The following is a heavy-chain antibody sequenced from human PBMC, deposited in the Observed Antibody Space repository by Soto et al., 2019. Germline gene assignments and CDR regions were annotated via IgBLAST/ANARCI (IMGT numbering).Heavy chain of an antibody. CDR1: GFVFTSYA. J-gene: IGHJ5*02. V-gene: IGHV3-30-3*01. CDR3: ARGGSSDWHSPYFDP. D-gene: IGHD6-19*01. Sequence: QVQLVESGGGVVQPGKSLRLSCAASGFVFTSYAIHWVRQAPGKGLEWVALISYNGINKYYADSVKGRFTISRDNSNNTLYLQMNSLRGEDTAMYYCARGGSSDWHSPYFDPWGQGTLVTVSS. CDR2: ISYNGINK.